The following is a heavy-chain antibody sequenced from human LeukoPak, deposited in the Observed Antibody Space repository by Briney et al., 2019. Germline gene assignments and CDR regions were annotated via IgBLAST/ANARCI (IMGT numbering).Heavy chain of an antibody. CDR1: GDSISSYY. CDR2: IYYSGST. D-gene: IGHD5-12*01. CDR3: ATIVATIDDYYMDV. V-gene: IGHV4-59*04. J-gene: IGHJ6*03. Sequence: PSETLSLTCTVSGDSISSYYCSWIRQPPGKGLEWIGYIYYSGSTYYNPSLKSRVTISVDTSKNQFSLKLSSVTAADTAVYYCATIVATIDDYYMDVWGKGTTVTISS.